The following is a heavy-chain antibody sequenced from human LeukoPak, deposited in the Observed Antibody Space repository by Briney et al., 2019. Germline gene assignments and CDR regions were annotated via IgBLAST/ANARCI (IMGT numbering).Heavy chain of an antibody. D-gene: IGHD3-22*01. V-gene: IGHV5-51*01. J-gene: IGHJ4*02. Sequence: GESLKISCKGSGYNFNTYWIGWVRQMPGKGLEWMGIIYPGDSDTRYSPSFQGQVTISADKSISTAYLQWSSLKASDTAMYYCARSPSTYYYDSSGEGTLYNWGQGTLVTVSS. CDR2: IYPGDSDT. CDR3: ARSPSTYYYDSSGEGTLYN. CDR1: GYNFNTYW.